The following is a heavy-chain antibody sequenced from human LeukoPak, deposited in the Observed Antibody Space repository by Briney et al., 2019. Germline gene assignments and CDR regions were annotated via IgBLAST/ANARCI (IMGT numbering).Heavy chain of an antibody. CDR1: GGPITGYY. D-gene: IGHD3-9*01. J-gene: IGHJ4*02. V-gene: IGHV4-34*01. CDR2: IHYSGAT. CDR3: ARGNILTGYCFDF. Sequence: SSDTLSLTCAVYGGPITGYYWIWIRQPPGGALEGVGEIHYSGATSYNPSLKSRATISTDTSKNQFSLRLSPVTAADTAVYYCARGNILTGYCFDFWGQGALVTVSS.